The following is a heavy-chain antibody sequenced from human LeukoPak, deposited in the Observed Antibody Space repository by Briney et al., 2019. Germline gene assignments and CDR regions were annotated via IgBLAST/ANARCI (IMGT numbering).Heavy chain of an antibody. CDR3: ARRYYGSSGYHDAFDI. J-gene: IGHJ3*02. Sequence: GESLKISCKGSGYSFTSYWIGWVRQMPGKGLEWMGIIYPGDSNTRYSPSFQGQVTISADKSISTAFLQRSSLKASDTAMYYCARRYYGSSGYHDAFDIWGQGTMVTVSS. V-gene: IGHV5-51*01. CDR1: GYSFTSYW. D-gene: IGHD3-22*01. CDR2: IYPGDSNT.